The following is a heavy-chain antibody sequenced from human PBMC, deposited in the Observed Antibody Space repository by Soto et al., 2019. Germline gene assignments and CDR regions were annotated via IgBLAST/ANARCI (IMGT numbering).Heavy chain of an antibody. Sequence: PSETMSLTNAVYGGSCRGYYWSWIRQPPGKGQERIGEINHSGSTNYNPSLKSRVTISVDTSKNQLSMRLSSVTAADTAVYYCARDLRIPVAGPPYYYYDVDVWGQGTTESVSS. CDR1: GGSCRGYY. J-gene: IGHJ6*02. CDR3: ARDLRIPVAGPPYYYYDVDV. V-gene: IGHV4-34*01. D-gene: IGHD6-19*01. CDR2: INHSGST.